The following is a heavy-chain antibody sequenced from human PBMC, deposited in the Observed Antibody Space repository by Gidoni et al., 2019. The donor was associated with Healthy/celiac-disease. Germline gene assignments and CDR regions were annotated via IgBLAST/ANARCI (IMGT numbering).Heavy chain of an antibody. J-gene: IGHJ3*02. V-gene: IGHV1-69*04. D-gene: IGHD7-27*01. CDR3: ASRHDGDQSPDAFDI. CDR1: GCTFSRYA. CDR2: IIPILGIA. Sequence: QVQLVQSGAEVKKPGSSVKVSCKASGCTFSRYAISWVRQAPGQGLEWMGRIIPILGIANYAQKFQGRVTITADKSTSTAYMELSSLRSEDTAVYYCASRHDGDQSPDAFDIWGQGTMVTVSS.